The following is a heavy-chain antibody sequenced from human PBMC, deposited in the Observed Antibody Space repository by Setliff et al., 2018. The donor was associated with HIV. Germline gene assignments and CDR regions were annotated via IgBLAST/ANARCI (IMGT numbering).Heavy chain of an antibody. CDR1: GFRFETFG. J-gene: IGHJ6*03. Sequence: GSLRLSCAASGFRFETFGMYWVRQAPGKGLEWVAFIRHDGSYAYHAASVKGRFTMSRDNSKNTVSLEMNSLRVEDTGVYYCAKGRRPVDLVSTSIRYYFYMGVWGKGTTVTVSS. D-gene: IGHD5-12*01. CDR2: IRHDGSYA. CDR3: AKGRRPVDLVSTSIRYYFYMGV. V-gene: IGHV3-30*02.